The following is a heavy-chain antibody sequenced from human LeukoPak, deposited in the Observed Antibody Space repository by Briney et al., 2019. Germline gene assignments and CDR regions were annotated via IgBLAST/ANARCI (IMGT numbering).Heavy chain of an antibody. CDR3: ARAGSGSYLYYFDY. CDR1: GGSISSYY. CDR2: IYYSGST. Sequence: SETLSLTCTVSGGSISSYYWSWIRQPPGRGLECIGYIYYSGSTNYNPSLKSRVTISVDTSKNQFSLKLSSVTAADTAVYYCARAGSGSYLYYFDYWGQGTLVTVSS. J-gene: IGHJ4*02. D-gene: IGHD3-10*01. V-gene: IGHV4-59*01.